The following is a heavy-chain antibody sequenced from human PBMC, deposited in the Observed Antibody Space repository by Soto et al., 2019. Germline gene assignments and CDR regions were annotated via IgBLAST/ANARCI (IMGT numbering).Heavy chain of an antibody. CDR2: IIPIFGTA. D-gene: IGHD2-15*01. V-gene: IGHV1-69*13. CDR1: GGTFSSYA. Sequence: GASVKVSCKASGGTFSSYAISWVRQAPGQGLEWMGGIIPIFGTANYAQKFQGRVTITAHESTSTAYMELSSLRSEDTAVYYCARDKARSCSGGSCYAVFDYWGQGTLVTVSS. J-gene: IGHJ4*02. CDR3: ARDKARSCSGGSCYAVFDY.